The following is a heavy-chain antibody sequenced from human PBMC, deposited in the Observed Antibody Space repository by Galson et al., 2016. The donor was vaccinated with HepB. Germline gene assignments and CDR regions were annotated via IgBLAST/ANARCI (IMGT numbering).Heavy chain of an antibody. CDR1: EFTFSNYA. V-gene: IGHV3-23*01. Sequence: SLRLSCAGAEFTFSNYAMTWVRQAPGKGLEWVSTVDGDGTTYYADSVKGRFTVSRDNARNSLYLQMNNLRDEDSAVYYCARGLPFHSSGWYFDYWGQGALVTVSS. CDR2: VDGDGTT. J-gene: IGHJ4*02. CDR3: ARGLPFHSSGWYFDY. D-gene: IGHD6-19*01.